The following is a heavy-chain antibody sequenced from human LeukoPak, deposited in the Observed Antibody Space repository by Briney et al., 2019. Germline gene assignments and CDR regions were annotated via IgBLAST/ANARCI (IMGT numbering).Heavy chain of an antibody. J-gene: IGHJ4*02. Sequence: GGSLRLSCAASGFIFSNYAMGWVRQAPGKGLEWVSGIGANGGATYYADSVKGRFTNSRDNSNNTLSLQMNSLRAEDTAVYPCAKPYGGVWDPFDIWGQGTLVTVST. V-gene: IGHV3-23*01. CDR3: AKPYGGVWDPFDI. D-gene: IGHD2-8*02. CDR2: IGANGGAT. CDR1: GFIFSNYA.